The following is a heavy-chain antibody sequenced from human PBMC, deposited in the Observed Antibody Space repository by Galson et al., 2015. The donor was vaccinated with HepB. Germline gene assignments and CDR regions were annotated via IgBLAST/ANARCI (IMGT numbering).Heavy chain of an antibody. CDR1: GFTFDDYA. Sequence: SLRLSCAASGFTFDDYAMHWVRQAPGKGLEWVSGISWNSGSIGYADSVKGLFTISRDNAKNSLYLQMNSLRAEDTALYYCAKAGGMCHAAAYYAVYWGQGALATVAS. CDR3: AKAGGMCHAAAYYAVY. J-gene: IGHJ4*02. D-gene: IGHD2-2*01. CDR2: ISWNSGSI. V-gene: IGHV3-9*01.